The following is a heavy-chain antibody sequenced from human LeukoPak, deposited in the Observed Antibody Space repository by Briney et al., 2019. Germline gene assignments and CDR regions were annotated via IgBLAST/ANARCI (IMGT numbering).Heavy chain of an antibody. D-gene: IGHD2-2*01. J-gene: IGHJ4*02. Sequence: KTSETLSLTCTVSGGSISSYYWSWIRQPPGKGLEWIGYIYYSGSTNYNPSLKSRVTISVDTSKNQFSLKLSSVTAADTAVYYCARHEYRVVVPAAFDYWGQGTLVTVSS. CDR2: IYYSGST. CDR3: ARHEYRVVVPAAFDY. CDR1: GGSISSYY. V-gene: IGHV4-59*08.